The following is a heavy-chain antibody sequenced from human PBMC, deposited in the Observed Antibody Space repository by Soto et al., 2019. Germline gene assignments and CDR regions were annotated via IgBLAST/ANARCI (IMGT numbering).Heavy chain of an antibody. D-gene: IGHD5-18*01. J-gene: IGHJ4*02. CDR1: GGSISSYY. V-gene: IGHV4-59*01. Sequence: SETLSLTCTVSGGSISSYYWSWIRQPPGKGLEWIGYIYYSGSTNYNPSLKSRVTISVDTSKNQFSLKLSSVTAADTAVYYCAKGHSYGPFDYWGQGTLVTVSS. CDR2: IYYSGST. CDR3: AKGHSYGPFDY.